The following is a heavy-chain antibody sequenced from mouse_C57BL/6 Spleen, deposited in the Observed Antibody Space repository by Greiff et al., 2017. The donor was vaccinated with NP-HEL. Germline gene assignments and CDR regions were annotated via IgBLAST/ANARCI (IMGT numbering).Heavy chain of an antibody. CDR3: ARIPLWYFDV. CDR2: IDPSDSYT. V-gene: IGHV1-69*01. CDR1: GYTFTSYW. D-gene: IGHD6-1*01. Sequence: QVQLQQPGAELVMPGASVKLSCKASGYTFTSYWMHWVKQRPGQGLEWIGEIDPSDSYTNYNQKFKGKSTLTVDKSSSTAYMQLSSLTSEDSAVYYCARIPLWYFDVWGTGTTVTVSS. J-gene: IGHJ1*03.